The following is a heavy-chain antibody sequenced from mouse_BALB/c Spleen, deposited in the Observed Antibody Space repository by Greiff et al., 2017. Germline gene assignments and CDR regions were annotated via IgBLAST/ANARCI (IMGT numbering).Heavy chain of an antibody. Sequence: QVQLQQPGAELVKPGASVKLSCKASGYTFTSYWMYWVKQRPGQGLERIGEINPSNGGTNYNEKFKDKATLTADKSSSTAYMQLSSLTSEDSAVYYCARSYYGNYKAYWGQGTLVTVSA. CDR2: INPSNGGT. V-gene: IGHV1S81*02. D-gene: IGHD2-1*01. J-gene: IGHJ3*01. CDR1: GYTFTSYW. CDR3: ARSYYGNYKAY.